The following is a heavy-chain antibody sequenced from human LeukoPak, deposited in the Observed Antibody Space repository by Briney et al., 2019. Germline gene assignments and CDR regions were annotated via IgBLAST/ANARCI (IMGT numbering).Heavy chain of an antibody. CDR1: GGTFSSYA. J-gene: IGHJ4*02. CDR3: AVGATKVRYFDY. Sequence: SVKFSCKASGGTFSSYAISWVRQAPGQGLEWMGGIIPIFGTANYAQKFQGRVTITADESTSTAYMELSSLRSEDTAVYYCAVGATKVRYFDYWGQGTLVTVSS. D-gene: IGHD1-26*01. V-gene: IGHV1-69*13. CDR2: IIPIFGTA.